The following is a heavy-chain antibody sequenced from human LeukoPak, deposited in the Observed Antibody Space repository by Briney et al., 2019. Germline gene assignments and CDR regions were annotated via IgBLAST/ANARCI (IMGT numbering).Heavy chain of an antibody. CDR3: ATNPPHYYDSSGYPPDY. V-gene: IGHV1-2*02. CDR2: INPNSGGT. D-gene: IGHD3-22*01. CDR1: GYTFTGYY. Sequence: GASVKVSCKASGYTFTGYYMHWVRQAPGQGLEWMGWINPNSGGTNYAQKFQGRVTMTRDTSISTAYMELSRLRSDDTAVYYCATNPPHYYDSSGYPPDYWGQGNLVTVSS. J-gene: IGHJ4*02.